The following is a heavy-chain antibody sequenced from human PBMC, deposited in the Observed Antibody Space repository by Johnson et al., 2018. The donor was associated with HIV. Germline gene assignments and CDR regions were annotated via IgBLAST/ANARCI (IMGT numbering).Heavy chain of an antibody. CDR1: GFTFNTYA. Sequence: QVQLVESGGGLVKPGGSLTLSCAASGFTFNTYAMHWVRQAPGTGLEWVAVISYDGSNKYYADSVRGRFTISRDNSKNTLYLQMNSLRAEDTAVYYCAKDLIAARRGCDAFDIWGQGTMVTVSS. CDR2: ISYDGSNK. J-gene: IGHJ3*02. V-gene: IGHV3-30*04. CDR3: AKDLIAARRGCDAFDI. D-gene: IGHD6-6*01.